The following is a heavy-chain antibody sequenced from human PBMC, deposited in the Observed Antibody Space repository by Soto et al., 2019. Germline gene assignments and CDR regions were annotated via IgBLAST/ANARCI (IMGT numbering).Heavy chain of an antibody. CDR1: GYTFSSYS. Sequence: QVQLEQSGAEVKKPGASVKISCRASGYTFSSYSVHWVRQAPGQGLEWLGVINPIGGGTKYAQRLRGRVTLTRDTSTTTVYMDLSSLRIDDMSVYYCVSDGEEAYVGLTVITHHYYFFDVWGKGTAVSVSS. CDR2: INPIGGGT. D-gene: IGHD2-8*01. CDR3: VSDGEEAYVGLTVITHHYYFFDV. J-gene: IGHJ6*03. V-gene: IGHV1-46*01.